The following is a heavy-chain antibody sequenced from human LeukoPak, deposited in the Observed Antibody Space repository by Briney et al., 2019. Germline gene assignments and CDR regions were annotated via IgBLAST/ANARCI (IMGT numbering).Heavy chain of an antibody. CDR3: TKDPNGDYIGAFDS. V-gene: IGHV3-23*01. CDR2: ITGGHYAT. D-gene: IGHD4-17*01. J-gene: IGHJ5*01. Sequence: GGSLRLSCAASGFSFSSFAMTWVRQAPGKGLECVSSITGGHYATYNTDSVKGRFTISRDNAKNTLYLQMNSLRADDTAIYYCTKDPNGDYIGAFDSWGQGTLVTVSS. CDR1: GFSFSSFA.